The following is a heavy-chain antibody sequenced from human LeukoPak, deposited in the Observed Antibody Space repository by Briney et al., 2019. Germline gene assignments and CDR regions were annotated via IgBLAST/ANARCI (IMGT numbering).Heavy chain of an antibody. CDR3: AKDFGGQIQPWSTLWFDP. Sequence: GGSLRLSCAASGFTFSSYAMSWVRQAPGKGLEWVSAISGSGGSTYYADSVKGRFTISRDNSKNTLYLQMNSLRAEDTAVYYCAKDFGGQIQPWSTLWFDPWGQGTLVTVSS. J-gene: IGHJ5*02. V-gene: IGHV3-23*01. D-gene: IGHD5-18*01. CDR1: GFTFSSYA. CDR2: ISGSGGST.